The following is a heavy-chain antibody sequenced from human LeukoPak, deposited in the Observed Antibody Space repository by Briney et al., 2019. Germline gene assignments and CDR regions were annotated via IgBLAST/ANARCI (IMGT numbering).Heavy chain of an antibody. J-gene: IGHJ4*02. V-gene: IGHV3-23*01. CDR3: AKDGSSFVW. D-gene: IGHD6-13*01. CDR1: GVTFSSYA. Sequence: GGSLRLSCAASGVTFSSYAMSWVRQAPGKGLEWVSAISGSGGSTYYADSVKGRFNISRDNSKNTLYPQMNSLRAEDTAVYYRAKDGSSFVWWGQGTLVTVSS. CDR2: ISGSGGST.